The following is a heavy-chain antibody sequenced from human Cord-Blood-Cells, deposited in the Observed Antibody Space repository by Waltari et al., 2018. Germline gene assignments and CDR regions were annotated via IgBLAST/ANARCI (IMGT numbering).Heavy chain of an antibody. CDR1: GYTFTGYY. Sequence: QVQLVQSGAEVKKPGASVKVSCKASGYTFTGYYMHWVRQAPGQGLEWMGWINPNSGGTNYAQKFQGRVTMTRDTSISTAYMELSRLRSDDTAVYYCARDSSYSSSWYMFDYWGQGTLVTVSS. D-gene: IGHD6-13*01. J-gene: IGHJ4*02. CDR3: ARDSSYSSSWYMFDY. CDR2: INPNSGGT. V-gene: IGHV1-2*02.